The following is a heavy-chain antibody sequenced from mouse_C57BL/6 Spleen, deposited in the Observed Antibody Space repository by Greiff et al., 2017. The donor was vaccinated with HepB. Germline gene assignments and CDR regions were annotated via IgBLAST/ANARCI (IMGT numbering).Heavy chain of an antibody. D-gene: IGHD1-1*01. Sequence: VKLVESGAELMKPGASVKLSCKATGYTFTGYWIEWVKQRPGHGLEWIGEILPGSGSTNYNEKFKGKATFTADTSSNTAYMQLSSLTTEDSAIYYCARGGRPYYYGSSYYAMDYWGQGTSVTVSS. CDR3: ARGGRPYYYGSSYYAMDY. CDR2: ILPGSGST. V-gene: IGHV1-9*01. J-gene: IGHJ4*01. CDR1: GYTFTGYW.